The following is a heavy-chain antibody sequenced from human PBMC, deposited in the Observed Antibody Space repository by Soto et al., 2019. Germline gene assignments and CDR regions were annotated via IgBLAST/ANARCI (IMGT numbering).Heavy chain of an antibody. CDR2: SSATGAGT. CDR1: GFTFSSYG. CDR3: AKDRRAGGNYGFYSDF. Sequence: GGSLRLSCAASGFTFSSYGMTWVRQAPGKGLEWVSFSSATGAGTYYADSVKGRFTISRDNSKNTLYLQMTSLRADDTAVYYCAKDRRAGGNYGFYSDFWGQGALVTAPQ. J-gene: IGHJ4*02. D-gene: IGHD1-7*01. V-gene: IGHV3-23*01.